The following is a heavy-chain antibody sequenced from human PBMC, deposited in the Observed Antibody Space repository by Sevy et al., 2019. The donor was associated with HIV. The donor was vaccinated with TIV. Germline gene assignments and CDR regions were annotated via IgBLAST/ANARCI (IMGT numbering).Heavy chain of an antibody. D-gene: IGHD6-19*01. CDR1: GGSISSSSYY. CDR2: IYYSGST. V-gene: IGHV4-39*01. Sequence: SETLSLTCTVSGGSISSSSYYWGWIRQPPGKGLEWIGSIYYSGSTYYNPSLKSRVTISVDTSKNQFSLKLSSVTAADTAVYYCASLLTQGYSGGWFYYWYFDLWGRGTLVTVSS. CDR3: ASLLTQGYSGGWFYYWYFDL. J-gene: IGHJ2*01.